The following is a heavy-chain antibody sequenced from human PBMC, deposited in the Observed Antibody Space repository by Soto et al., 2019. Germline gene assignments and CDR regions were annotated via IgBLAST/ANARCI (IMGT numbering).Heavy chain of an antibody. CDR3: ARGEQYSGRIFDY. Sequence: RSQTLSLTCAITGDSVSSNSAGWSWVRQSPSRGLEWLGGTYYRSKWYYEYAVSVRGRITINPDTSKNQYSLQLNSVTPGDTAVYFCARGEQYSGRIFDYWGQGXLVTVSS. CDR1: GDSVSSNSAG. D-gene: IGHD1-26*01. V-gene: IGHV6-1*01. CDR2: TYYRSKWYY. J-gene: IGHJ4*01.